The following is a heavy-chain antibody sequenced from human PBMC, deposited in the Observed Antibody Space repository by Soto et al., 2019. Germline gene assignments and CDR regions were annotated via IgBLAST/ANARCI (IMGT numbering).Heavy chain of an antibody. Sequence: ASVKVSCKTSGYTFTSYGISWVRQAPGQGLEWMGWISAYNGNTNYAQSLQGRVTMTTDTSTTTAYMELRSLKSDDTAVYYCARVSPSSRAAEPWGQGTLVTV. CDR1: GYTFTSYG. V-gene: IGHV1-18*01. CDR3: ARVSPSSRAAEP. D-gene: IGHD6-13*01. CDR2: ISAYNGNT. J-gene: IGHJ4*02.